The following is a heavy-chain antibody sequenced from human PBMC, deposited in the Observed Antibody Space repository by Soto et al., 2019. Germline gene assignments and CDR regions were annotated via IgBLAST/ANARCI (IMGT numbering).Heavy chain of an antibody. D-gene: IGHD3-3*01. Sequence: EVQLVESGGGLVQPGGSPRLSCAASGFTFSSYWMHWVRQAPGKGLVWVSRINSDGSSTSYADSVKGRFTISRDNAKNTLYLQMNSLRAEDTAVYYCAREVYDFWSGYYMYYYGMDVWGQGTTVTVSS. CDR2: INSDGSST. CDR1: GFTFSSYW. V-gene: IGHV3-74*01. J-gene: IGHJ6*02. CDR3: AREVYDFWSGYYMYYYGMDV.